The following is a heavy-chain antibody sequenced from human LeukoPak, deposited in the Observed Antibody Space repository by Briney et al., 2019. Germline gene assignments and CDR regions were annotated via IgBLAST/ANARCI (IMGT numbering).Heavy chain of an antibody. CDR1: GYTFTSYF. CDR2: INPSNGDT. Sequence: ASVKVSCKASGYTFTSYFIHWVRQAPGQGLEWMGIINPSNGDTVYAPKFQGRSTVTRDTSTSTVHMELSSLRSQDTAVYYCAREQSGGYFDYWGQGTLVTVST. D-gene: IGHD2-8*02. CDR3: AREQSGGYFDY. V-gene: IGHV1-46*01. J-gene: IGHJ4*02.